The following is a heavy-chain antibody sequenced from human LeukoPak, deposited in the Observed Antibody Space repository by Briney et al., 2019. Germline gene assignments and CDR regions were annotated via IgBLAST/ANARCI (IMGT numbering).Heavy chain of an antibody. CDR3: ARDQGIAARPAPHDAFDI. V-gene: IGHV3-21*01. CDR1: GFTFSSYS. CDR2: ISSSSSYI. D-gene: IGHD6-6*01. J-gene: IGHJ3*02. Sequence: GGSLRLSCAASGFTFSSYSMNWVRQAPGKGLEWVSSISSSSSYIYYADSAKGRFTISRDNAKNSLYLQMNSLRAEDTAVYYCARDQGIAARPAPHDAFDIWGQGTMVTVSS.